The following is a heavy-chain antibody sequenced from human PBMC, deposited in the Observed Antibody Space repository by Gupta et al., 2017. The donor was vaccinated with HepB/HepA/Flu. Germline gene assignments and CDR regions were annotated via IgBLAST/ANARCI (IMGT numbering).Heavy chain of an antibody. J-gene: IGHJ6*03. Sequence: QVQLVHAWAGVKKPGAPGKGCCTAAGNPFTSYYMQLVRQAPGHWLEGMGIINPSGGSTSYAQKCQGRVTMTRDTSTSTVYMELSSLRSEDTAVYYCAYSGGYCSSTSCRLGYYYYYMDVWGKGTTVTVSS. V-gene: IGHV1-46*01. CDR2: INPSGGST. CDR1: GNPFTSYY. D-gene: IGHD2-2*01. CDR3: AYSGGYCSSTSCRLGYYYYYMDV.